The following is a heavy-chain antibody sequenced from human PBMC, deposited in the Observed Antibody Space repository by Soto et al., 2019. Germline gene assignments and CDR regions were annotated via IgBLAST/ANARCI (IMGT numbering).Heavy chain of an antibody. J-gene: IGHJ2*01. D-gene: IGHD1-26*01. CDR2: INAGNGNT. V-gene: IGHV1-3*01. CDR3: ARRVVIVGATIDWYFDL. Sequence: QVQLVQSGAEVKKPGASVKVSCKASGYTFTSYAMHWVRQAPGQRLEWMGWINAGNGNTKYSQKFQGRVTITRDTSASTAYMELSSLRSEDTTVYYCARRVVIVGATIDWYFDLWGRGTLVTVSS. CDR1: GYTFTSYA.